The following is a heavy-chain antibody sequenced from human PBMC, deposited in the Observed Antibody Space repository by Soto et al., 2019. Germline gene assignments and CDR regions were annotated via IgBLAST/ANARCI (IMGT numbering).Heavy chain of an antibody. CDR2: ISAYNGNT. Sequence: QVQLVQSGAEVKKPGASVKVSCKASGYTFTSYGISWVRQAPGQGLEWMGWISAYNGNTNYAQKLQGRVTMTTDTPTRTAHMELRSLRSDDTAVYYCATDSSGYYRYYYYGMDVWGQGTTVTVSS. V-gene: IGHV1-18*01. D-gene: IGHD3-22*01. CDR1: GYTFTSYG. CDR3: ATDSSGYYRYYYYGMDV. J-gene: IGHJ6*02.